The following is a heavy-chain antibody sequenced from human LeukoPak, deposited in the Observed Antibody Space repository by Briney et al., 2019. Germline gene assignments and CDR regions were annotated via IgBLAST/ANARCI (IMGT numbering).Heavy chain of an antibody. Sequence: ASVKVSCKASGYTFTGYYMHWVRQAPGQGLEGMGWINPNSGGTNYAQKFQGRVTMTRDTSISTAYMELSRLRSDDTAVYYCARGTVTFSYWYFDLWGRGTLVTVSS. D-gene: IGHD4-17*01. CDR3: ARGTVTFSYWYFDL. J-gene: IGHJ2*01. V-gene: IGHV1-2*02. CDR1: GYTFTGYY. CDR2: INPNSGGT.